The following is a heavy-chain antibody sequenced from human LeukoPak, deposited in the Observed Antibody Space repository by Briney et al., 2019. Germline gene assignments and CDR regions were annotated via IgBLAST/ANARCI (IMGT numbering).Heavy chain of an antibody. J-gene: IGHJ2*01. Sequence: GRSLRLSCAASGFTLSVYWMHWVRQAPGKGLVWVSRMNSDGNTRTYADSAKGRFTISRDNGKKTLYLQMNSLRAEDTAVYYCVREDPRTGYWFFDLWGRGTLVTVSS. CDR2: MNSDGNTR. CDR1: GFTLSVYW. V-gene: IGHV3-74*01. CDR3: VREDPRTGYWFFDL.